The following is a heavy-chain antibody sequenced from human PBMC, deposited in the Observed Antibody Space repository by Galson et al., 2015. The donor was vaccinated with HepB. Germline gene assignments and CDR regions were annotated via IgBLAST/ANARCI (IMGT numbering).Heavy chain of an antibody. V-gene: IGHV6-1*01. CDR3: ARGDGYSFDY. D-gene: IGHD6-25*01. CDR2: TYYRSKWYS. J-gene: IGHJ4*02. Sequence: AISGDSVSRTTAAWNWLRQSPSRGLEWLGRTYYRSKWYSEYAPSVRSRITVNPDTSRNQFSLQLVSLTPEDTAVYYCARGDGYSFDYWAQGTLVTVSS. CDR1: GDSVSRTTAA.